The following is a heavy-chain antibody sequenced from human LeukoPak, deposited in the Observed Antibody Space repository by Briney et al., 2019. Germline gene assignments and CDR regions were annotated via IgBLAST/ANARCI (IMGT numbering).Heavy chain of an antibody. V-gene: IGHV3-30-3*01. D-gene: IGHD4-17*01. J-gene: IGHJ4*02. CDR3: ARDQATVTTSLFDY. CDR2: ISYDGSNK. Sequence: GGSLRLSCAASGFTFSSYAMHWVRQAPGKGLEWVAVISYDGSNKYYADSVKGRFTISRDNSKNTLYLQMNSLRAEDTAVYYCARDQATVTTSLFDYWGQGTLVTVSS. CDR1: GFTFSSYA.